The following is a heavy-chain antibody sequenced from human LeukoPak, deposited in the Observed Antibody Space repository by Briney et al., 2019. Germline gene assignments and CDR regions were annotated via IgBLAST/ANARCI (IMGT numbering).Heavy chain of an antibody. CDR2: INHSGST. CDR1: GGSFSGYY. J-gene: IGHJ4*02. Sequence: ESSETLSLTCAVYGGSFSGYYWSWIRRPPGKGLEWIGEINHSGSTNYNPSLKSRVTISVDTSKNQFSLKLSSVTAADTAVYYCARVHLSGGRYYDFWSGYYTRAIFDYWGQGTLVTVSS. D-gene: IGHD3-3*01. V-gene: IGHV4-34*01. CDR3: ARVHLSGGRYYDFWSGYYTRAIFDY.